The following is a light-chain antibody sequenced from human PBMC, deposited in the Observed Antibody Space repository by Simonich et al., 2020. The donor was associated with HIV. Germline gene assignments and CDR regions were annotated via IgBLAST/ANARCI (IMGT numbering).Light chain of an antibody. V-gene: IGKV3D-20*02. J-gene: IGKJ4*01. Sequence: EIVLTQSPGTLSLSPGERATLSCRASQSVSNNFLAWYQQKPGQAPRLLIYGASSRATGIPARFSGSGSGTDFTLTISSLEPEDFAVYYCQQRSSWPSLTFGGGTKVEIK. CDR1: QSVSNNF. CDR2: GAS. CDR3: QQRSSWPSLT.